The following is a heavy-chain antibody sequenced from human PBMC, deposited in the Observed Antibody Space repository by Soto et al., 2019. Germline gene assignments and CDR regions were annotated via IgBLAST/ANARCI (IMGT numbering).Heavy chain of an antibody. D-gene: IGHD5-12*01. V-gene: IGHV3-23*01. J-gene: IGHJ4*02. CDR1: GFTFSSYA. Sequence: EVQLLESGGGLVQPGGSLRLSCAASGFTFSSYAMSWVRQAPGKGLEWVSAISGSGGSTYYADSVKGRFTISRDNSKNTLYLQMTSLRAEDTAVYYCANAGVARGYSGYGPYYFDYWGQGALVTVSS. CDR3: ANAGVARGYSGYGPYYFDY. CDR2: ISGSGGST.